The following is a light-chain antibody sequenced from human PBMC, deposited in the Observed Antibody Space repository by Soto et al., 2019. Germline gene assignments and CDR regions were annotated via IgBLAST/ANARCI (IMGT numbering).Light chain of an antibody. CDR2: DAS. Sequence: KMTESAAARFTSVGGRVTIPCRASQSISRLLAWYQQKPGKAPKLLSYDASTLESGVPSRFSGSVSGTDFTLTISSLQPEDFATYYFQQRYTSPHTFGHGTRREIK. CDR1: QSISRL. J-gene: IGKJ5*01. CDR3: QQRYTSPHT. V-gene: IGKV1-5*01.